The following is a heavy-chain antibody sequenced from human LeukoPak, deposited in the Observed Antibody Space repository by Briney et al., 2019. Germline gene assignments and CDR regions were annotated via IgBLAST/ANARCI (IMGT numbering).Heavy chain of an antibody. CDR3: ARGVKSGGYYDY. V-gene: IGHV4-61*02. J-gene: IGHJ4*02. CDR1: GGSFSSNSYF. Sequence: SETLSLTCTVSGGSFSSNSYFWTWIRQPAGKGLGWIGRMYPSGSTNYHPSLKSRVTILEDMSKNQFSLRLNSVTAADTAVYYCARGVKSGGYYDYWGQGTLVTVSS. CDR2: MYPSGST. D-gene: IGHD2-15*01.